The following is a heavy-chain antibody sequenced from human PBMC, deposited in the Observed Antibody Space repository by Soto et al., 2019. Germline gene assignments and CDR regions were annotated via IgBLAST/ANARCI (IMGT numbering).Heavy chain of an antibody. D-gene: IGHD3-16*01. V-gene: IGHV4-59*11. Sequence: QVQLQESGPGLVKPSETLSLICSVSGGSITSHFWGWIRQSPGKGLEWSGYVEYSGSPNHNPSLMIRVTISLETSKNQFSLKMSSVTAADTAVYYCARLNSDGYDSRVVDVWGQGTMVTVSS. CDR3: ARLNSDGYDSRVVDV. CDR2: VEYSGSP. J-gene: IGHJ6*02. CDR1: GGSITSHF.